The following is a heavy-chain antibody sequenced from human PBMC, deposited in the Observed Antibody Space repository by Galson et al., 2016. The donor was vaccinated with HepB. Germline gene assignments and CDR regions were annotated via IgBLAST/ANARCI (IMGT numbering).Heavy chain of an antibody. CDR3: ASLDNRRGGEV. D-gene: IGHD2-2*03. CDR1: GASINSLNW. J-gene: IGHJ4*02. Sequence: ETLSLTCAVSGASINSLNWWSWVRQPPGKGLEWIGEVFHSGNTNYNSALKSRVSMSADKSKNQFSLTLTSATAADTAVYFCASLDNRRGGEVWGQGTLVTVSS. V-gene: IGHV4-4*01. CDR2: VFHSGNT.